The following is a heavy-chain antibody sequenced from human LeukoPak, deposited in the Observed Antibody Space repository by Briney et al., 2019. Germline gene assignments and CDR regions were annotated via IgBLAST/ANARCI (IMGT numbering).Heavy chain of an antibody. J-gene: IGHJ4*02. V-gene: IGHV3-20*01. D-gene: IGHD1-7*01. CDR3: ARKGLGGELGGFDS. CDR1: GFTFSSYG. Sequence: GSLRLSCAASGFTFSSYGMHWVRQAPGKGLEWVSGTNRRGDITGYADFVKGRFTISRDNAKNSLYLQMNSLRVEDTALYHCARKGLGGELGGFDSWGQGTLVTVSS. CDR2: TNRRGDIT.